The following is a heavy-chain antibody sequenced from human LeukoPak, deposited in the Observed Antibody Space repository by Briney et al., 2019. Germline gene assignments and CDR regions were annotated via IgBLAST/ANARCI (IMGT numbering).Heavy chain of an antibody. J-gene: IGHJ3*02. CDR3: ARAQVCVWAGTGTVSLCDAFDI. V-gene: IGHV3-9*01. Sequence: GRSLRLSSAAPGFTFYVYVIHWVRPALGKGLGWVSEICWNSGSIGYEDSVKGRFTISRDNAKSSLYLQMNSLRAEDTALYYCARAQVCVWAGTGTVSLCDAFDIWGQGTMVTVSS. D-gene: IGHD1/OR15-1a*01. CDR2: ICWNSGSI. CDR1: GFTFYVYV.